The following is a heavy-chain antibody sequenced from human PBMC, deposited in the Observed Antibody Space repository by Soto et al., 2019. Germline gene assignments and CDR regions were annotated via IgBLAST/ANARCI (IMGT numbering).Heavy chain of an antibody. J-gene: IGHJ4*02. CDR3: TRSTTLSRRLFFDS. V-gene: IGHV4-4*02. Sequence: SETLSLTCAVSGDSITTPHWWGCVRQPPGKGLEWIGEIFHSETTNYNPSLKSRVTISIDKFKNQFSLRLTSLTAADTAIYYCTRSTTLSRRLFFDSWGQGALVTVSS. D-gene: IGHD4-4*01. CDR2: IFHSETT. CDR1: GDSITTPHW.